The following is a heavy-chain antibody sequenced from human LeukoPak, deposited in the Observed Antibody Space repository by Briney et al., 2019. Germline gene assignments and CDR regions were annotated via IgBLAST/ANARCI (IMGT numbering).Heavy chain of an antibody. D-gene: IGHD3-10*01. CDR2: ISSSSSYI. CDR3: ARAAMVRGVMAFDY. Sequence: GGSLRLSCAASGFTFSSYSMTWVRQAPGKGLEWVSSISSSSSYIYYADSVKGRFTISRDNAKNSLYLQMNSLRAEDTAVYYCARAAMVRGVMAFDYWGQGTLVTVSS. J-gene: IGHJ4*02. V-gene: IGHV3-21*01. CDR1: GFTFSSYS.